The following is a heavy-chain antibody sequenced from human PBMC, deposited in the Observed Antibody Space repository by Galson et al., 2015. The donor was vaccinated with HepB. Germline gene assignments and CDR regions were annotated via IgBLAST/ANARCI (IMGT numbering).Heavy chain of an antibody. Sequence: ETLSLTCTVSGGSVRTSTSYWGWIRQPPGKGLEWIGTIYYSGSTWYNPSLKSPVTISVDTSKNQYSLKVNSMTAPDTAIYYCATGSMIRGVINNWFDPWGRGTPVTVSS. CDR3: ATGSMIRGVINNWFDP. D-gene: IGHD3-10*01. CDR2: IYYSGST. J-gene: IGHJ5*02. CDR1: GGSVRTSTSY. V-gene: IGHV4-39*07.